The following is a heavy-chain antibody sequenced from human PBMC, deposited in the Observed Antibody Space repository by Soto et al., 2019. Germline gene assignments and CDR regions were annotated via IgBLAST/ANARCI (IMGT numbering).Heavy chain of an antibody. V-gene: IGHV3-23*01. CDR3: AKLPMTTVTSLFDY. Sequence: PGGSLILSCAASGFTFSSYSMSWVRQAPGKGLEWVSAISGSGGSTYYADSVKGRFTISRDNSKNTLYLQMNSLRAEDTAVYYCAKLPMTTVTSLFDYWGQGTLVTVSS. CDR2: ISGSGGST. J-gene: IGHJ4*02. CDR1: GFTFSSYS. D-gene: IGHD4-17*01.